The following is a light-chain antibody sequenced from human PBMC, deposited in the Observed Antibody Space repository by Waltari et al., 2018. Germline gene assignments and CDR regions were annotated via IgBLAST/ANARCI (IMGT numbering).Light chain of an antibody. CDR1: SSDVGGYNY. CDR3: CSFAAGDAYV. Sequence: QSALTQPRSVSGSPGQSVAISCTGTSSDVGGYNYASWYQQHPGKAPKLMIYDVTARPSGVPDRFSGSKSGNTASLTVSGLQAEDEADYYCCSFAAGDAYVFGTGTKVTVL. CDR2: DVT. V-gene: IGLV2-11*01. J-gene: IGLJ1*01.